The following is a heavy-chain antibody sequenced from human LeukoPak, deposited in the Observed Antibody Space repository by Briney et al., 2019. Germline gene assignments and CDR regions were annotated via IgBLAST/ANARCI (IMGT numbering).Heavy chain of an antibody. D-gene: IGHD3-22*01. V-gene: IGHV1-2*02. Sequence: ASVKVSCKASGYTFTGYYMHWVRQAPGQGLEWMGWINPNSGGTNYAQKFQGRVTMTRDTSISTAYMELSRLRSDDTAVYYCARDPKDDSSGYRGSYKPGPFYYMDVWGKGTTVTVSS. CDR3: ARDPKDDSSGYRGSYKPGPFYYMDV. CDR2: INPNSGGT. J-gene: IGHJ6*03. CDR1: GYTFTGYY.